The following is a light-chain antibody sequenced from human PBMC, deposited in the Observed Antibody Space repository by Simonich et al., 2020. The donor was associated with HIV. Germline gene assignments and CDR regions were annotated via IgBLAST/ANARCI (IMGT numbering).Light chain of an antibody. V-gene: IGKV3D-20*02. CDR2: GAS. Sequence: EIVLTQSPGTLSLSPGERATLYCRASQSVSSSCLAWYQQKPGQAPRLLIYGASSRATGIPDRFSGSGSGTDFTLTITSLESEDVAVYYCQQRSNWITFGQGTRLEIK. CDR1: QSVSSSC. CDR3: QQRSNWIT. J-gene: IGKJ5*01.